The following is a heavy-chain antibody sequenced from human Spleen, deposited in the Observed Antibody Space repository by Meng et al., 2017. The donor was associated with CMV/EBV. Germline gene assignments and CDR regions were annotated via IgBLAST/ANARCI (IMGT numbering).Heavy chain of an antibody. V-gene: IGHV3-23*01. Sequence: GESLKISCAASGFTFSSYAMSWVRQAPGKGLEWVSAISGSGGSTYYADSVKGRFTISRDNSKNTLYLQMNSLRAEDTAVYYCAKDLGSNDYGEDYWGQGTPVTVSS. J-gene: IGHJ4*02. CDR2: ISGSGGST. CDR1: GFTFSSYA. CDR3: AKDLGSNDYGEDY. D-gene: IGHD4-17*01.